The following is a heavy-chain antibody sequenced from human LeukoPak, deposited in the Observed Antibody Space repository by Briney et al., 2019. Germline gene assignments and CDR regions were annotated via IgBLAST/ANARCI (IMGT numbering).Heavy chain of an antibody. Sequence: ASVTVSCTASGYTFTTYDINWVRQATGQGLEWMGWMNPNSGNTDYAQKFQGRVTMTRNTSITTAFMELNNLRSEDTAVYYCARGPPEHPQGYWGQGTLVTVSS. J-gene: IGHJ4*02. CDR1: GYTFTTYD. CDR2: MNPNSGNT. D-gene: IGHD1-14*01. V-gene: IGHV1-8*01. CDR3: ARGPPEHPQGY.